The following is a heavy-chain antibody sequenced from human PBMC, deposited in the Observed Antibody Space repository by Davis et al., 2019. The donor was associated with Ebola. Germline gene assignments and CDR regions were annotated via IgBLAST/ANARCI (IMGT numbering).Heavy chain of an antibody. J-gene: IGHJ6*04. V-gene: IGHV3-48*04. CDR1: GFTFSSYW. CDR3: ARDHYGAGMDV. D-gene: IGHD4/OR15-4a*01. CDR2: ISDSSTTI. Sequence: GESLKISCAASGFTFSSYWMSWVRQAPGKGLEWVSYISDSSTTIYYADSVKGRFTISRDNAKNSLYLQMNSLRAEDTAVYYCARDHYGAGMDVWGKGTTVTVSS.